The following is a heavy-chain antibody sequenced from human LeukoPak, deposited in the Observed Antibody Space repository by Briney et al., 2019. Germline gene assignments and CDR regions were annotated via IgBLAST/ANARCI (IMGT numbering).Heavy chain of an antibody. CDR1: GFTFSSYA. V-gene: IGHV3-23*01. D-gene: IGHD3-10*01. CDR3: ARDSYSAYYGSGSGY. J-gene: IGHJ4*02. CDR2: ISGSGGST. Sequence: PGGSLRLSCAASGFTFSSYAMSWVRQAPGKGLEWVPAISGSGGSTYYADSVKGRFTISRDNSKNTLYLQMNSLRAEDTAVYYCARDSYSAYYGSGSGYWGQGTLVTVSS.